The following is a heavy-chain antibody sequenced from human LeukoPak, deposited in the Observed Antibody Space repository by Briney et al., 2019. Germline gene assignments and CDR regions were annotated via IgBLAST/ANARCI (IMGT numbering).Heavy chain of an antibody. D-gene: IGHD6-13*01. CDR2: IRQDGGAK. J-gene: IGHJ4*02. V-gene: IGHV3-7*01. CDR3: APPPIAATGN. CDR1: GFTFSSYV. Sequence: PGGSLRLSCVASGFTFSSYVMSWVRQAPGEGLEWVANIRQDGGAKNYVDSVKGRFTISRDNAKKSLYLQMNSLRAEDTAVYYCAPPPIAATGNWGQGTLVTVSS.